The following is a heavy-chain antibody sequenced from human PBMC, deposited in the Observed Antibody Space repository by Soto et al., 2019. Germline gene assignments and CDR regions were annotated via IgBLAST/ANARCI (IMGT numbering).Heavy chain of an antibody. V-gene: IGHV2-5*02. CDR2: IYWDDDK. CDR1: GFSLSTSGVG. Sequence: QITLKESGPTLVKPTQTLTLTCTFSGFSLSTSGVGVGWIRQPPGKALEWLALIYWDDDKRYSPSLKSRLTIAKYTSKNQVILTMTNMDNVDTAAYYCSYSGSTSIFDYWGQGTLVTVSS. D-gene: IGHD2-2*01. J-gene: IGHJ4*02. CDR3: SYSGSTSIFDY.